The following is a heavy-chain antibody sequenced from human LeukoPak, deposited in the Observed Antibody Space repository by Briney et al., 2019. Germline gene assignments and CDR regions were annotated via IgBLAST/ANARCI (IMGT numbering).Heavy chain of an antibody. CDR1: GFTVSSNY. J-gene: IGHJ4*02. CDR3: TRGPGSTWYSDY. Sequence: GGSPRLSCAASGFTVSSNYMNWVRQAPGKGLEWVSIIYSGGDTHYADSVKGRFTISRDNSKNTLYLQMNSLRPEDTAVYYCTRGPGSTWYSDYWGQGTLVTVSS. D-gene: IGHD6-13*01. CDR2: IYSGGDT. V-gene: IGHV3-66*02.